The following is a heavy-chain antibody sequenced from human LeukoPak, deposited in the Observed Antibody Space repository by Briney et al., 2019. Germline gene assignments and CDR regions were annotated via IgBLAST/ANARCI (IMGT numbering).Heavy chain of an antibody. D-gene: IGHD1-26*01. CDR3: ARDLLVGATPYYFDY. CDR1: GFTFSSYS. J-gene: IGHJ4*02. CDR2: ISSSSSTI. V-gene: IGHV3-48*01. Sequence: PGGSLRLSCAASGFTFSSYSMNWVRQAPGKGLEWISYISSSSSTIYYADSVKGRFTISRDNAKNSLYLQMNSLRAEDTAVYYCARDLLVGATPYYFDYWGQGTLVTVSS.